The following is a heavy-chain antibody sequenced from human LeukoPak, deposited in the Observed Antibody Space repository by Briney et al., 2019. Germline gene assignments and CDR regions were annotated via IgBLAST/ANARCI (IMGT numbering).Heavy chain of an antibody. J-gene: IGHJ4*02. D-gene: IGHD6-13*01. V-gene: IGHV3-53*01. CDR1: GFTVSNNY. Sequence: PGGSLRLSCAASGFTVSNNYMSWVRQAPGKGLEWVSVIYSGGKTYYSDSVKGRFTISRDTSKNTLFLQMNTLRAEDTAVYYCARGDSSSWYYFDYWGREPWSPSPQ. CDR3: ARGDSSSWYYFDY. CDR2: IYSGGKT.